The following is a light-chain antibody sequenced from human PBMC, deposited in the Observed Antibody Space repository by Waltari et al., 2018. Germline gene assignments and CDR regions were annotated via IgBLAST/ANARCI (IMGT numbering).Light chain of an antibody. CDR1: ISTIGNNF. Sequence: QSVLTQPPSVSAAPGQKVTISCSGIISTIGNNFVSWYQQLPGTAPKLLIYDDNKRPSGIPDRFSGSKSGTSATLGITGLQTGDEADYYCGTWDSSLSAGVFGGGTKLTVL. V-gene: IGLV1-51*01. J-gene: IGLJ3*02. CDR3: GTWDSSLSAGV. CDR2: DDN.